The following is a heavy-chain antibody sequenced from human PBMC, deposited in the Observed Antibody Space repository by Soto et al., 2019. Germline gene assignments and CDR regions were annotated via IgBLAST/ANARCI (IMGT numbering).Heavy chain of an antibody. V-gene: IGHV3-48*01. CDR3: ARDFGIYAFDI. Sequence: HPGGSLRLSCAASGFTFSSYSMNWVRQAPGKGLEWVSYISSSSSTIYYADSVKGRFTISRDNAKNSLYLQMNSLRAEDTAVYYCARDFGIYAFDIWGQGTMVTVSS. CDR2: ISSSSSTI. CDR1: GFTFSSYS. D-gene: IGHD3-3*01. J-gene: IGHJ3*02.